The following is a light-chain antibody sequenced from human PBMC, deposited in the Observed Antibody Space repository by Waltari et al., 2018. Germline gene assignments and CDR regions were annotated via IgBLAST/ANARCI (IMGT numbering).Light chain of an antibody. V-gene: IGLV2-8*01. Sequence: QSALTQPPSASGSPRQSVTISSTGTSSDIGDYNFVSWYQQHPGKAPKLMIYEVSKRPSGVPDRFSGSKSGYTASLTVSGLQAEDEAEYYCSSYGGRNNLIFGGGTKLTVL. J-gene: IGLJ2*01. CDR1: SSDIGDYNF. CDR3: SSYGGRNNLI. CDR2: EVS.